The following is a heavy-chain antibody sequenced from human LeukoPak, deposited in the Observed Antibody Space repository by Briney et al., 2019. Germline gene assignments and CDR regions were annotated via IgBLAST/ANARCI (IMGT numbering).Heavy chain of an antibody. D-gene: IGHD1-20*01. Sequence: ASVKVSCKASGGTFSSYAISWVRQAPGQGLEWMGGIIPIFGTANYAQKFQGRVTITADESTSTAYMELSSLRSEDTAVYYCARARDNWNAYYYYGMDVWGQGTTVTVSS. CDR2: IIPIFGTA. J-gene: IGHJ6*02. V-gene: IGHV1-69*01. CDR3: ARARDNWNAYYYYGMDV. CDR1: GGTFSSYA.